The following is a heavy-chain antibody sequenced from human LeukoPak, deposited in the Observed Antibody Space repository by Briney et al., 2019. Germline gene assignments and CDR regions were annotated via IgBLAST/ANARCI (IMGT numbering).Heavy chain of an antibody. Sequence: PSETLSLTCTVSGGSISRYYWSWIRQPPGKGLEWIGYIYYSGSTNYNPSLKSRVTISVDTSKNQFSLKLSSVTAADTAVYYCARGIVVVVAGARAFDIWGQGTMVTVSS. J-gene: IGHJ3*02. CDR3: ARGIVVVVAGARAFDI. CDR1: GGSISRYY. V-gene: IGHV4-59*01. D-gene: IGHD2-15*01. CDR2: IYYSGST.